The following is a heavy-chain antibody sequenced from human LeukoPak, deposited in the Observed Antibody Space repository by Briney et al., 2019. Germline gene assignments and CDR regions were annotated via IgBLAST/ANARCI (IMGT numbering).Heavy chain of an antibody. V-gene: IGHV3-33*01. CDR2: IWYDGTNK. D-gene: IGHD3-22*01. J-gene: IGHJ4*02. CDR1: GFTFSTYG. Sequence: GRSLRLSCAASGFTFSTYGMHWVRQAPGKGLEWVAVIWYDGTNKYYADSVKGRFTISRDNSKNTLYLQMNSLRVEDTAVYYCATARESMIPVGWGQGTLVTVSS. CDR3: ATARESMIPVG.